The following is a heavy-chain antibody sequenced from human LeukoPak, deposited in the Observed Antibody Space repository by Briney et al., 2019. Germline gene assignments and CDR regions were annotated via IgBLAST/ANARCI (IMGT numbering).Heavy chain of an antibody. D-gene: IGHD6-13*01. V-gene: IGHV5-51*01. J-gene: IGHJ4*02. Sequence: GESLQISCKGSGYSFTSYWIGWVRPLPGKGLEWMGIIYPGDSDTRYSPSFQGQVTISADKSISTAYLQWSSLKASDTAMYYCAALYSSSWYSFDYWGQGTLVTVSS. CDR1: GYSFTSYW. CDR3: AALYSSSWYSFDY. CDR2: IYPGDSDT.